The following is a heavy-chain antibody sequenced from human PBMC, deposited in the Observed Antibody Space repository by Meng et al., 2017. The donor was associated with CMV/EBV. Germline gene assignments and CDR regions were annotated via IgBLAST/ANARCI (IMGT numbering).Heavy chain of an antibody. J-gene: IGHJ4*02. CDR3: VRDHNCGPDY. D-gene: IGHD1-1*01. CDR2: IYPNSCGT. CDR1: GYRFSDHY. V-gene: IGHV1-2*02. Sequence: QGQVVEPGGKVKGTVASGKVSCQTSGYRFSDHYMHWVRQAPGQGLEWMGWIYPNSCGTHYAQKFQDRVTMTRDTSISTVYMELSRLTSDDTAVYYCVRDHNCGPDYWGQGTLVTVSS.